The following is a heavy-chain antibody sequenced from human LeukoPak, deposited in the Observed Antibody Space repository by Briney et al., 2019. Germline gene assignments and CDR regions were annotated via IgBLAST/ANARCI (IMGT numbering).Heavy chain of an antibody. CDR2: INHSGST. Sequence: SETLSLTCAVYGGSFSVYYWSCIRQPPGKGLEWIGEINHSGSTNYNPSLKSRVTISVDTSKNQFSLKLSSVTAADTAVYYCARVSHVVVAATGVYGMDVWGQGTTVTVSS. J-gene: IGHJ6*02. D-gene: IGHD2-15*01. CDR1: GGSFSVYY. CDR3: ARVSHVVVAATGVYGMDV. V-gene: IGHV4-34*01.